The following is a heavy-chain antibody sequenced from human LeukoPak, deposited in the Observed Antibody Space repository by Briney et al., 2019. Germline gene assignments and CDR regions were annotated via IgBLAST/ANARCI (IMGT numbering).Heavy chain of an antibody. CDR1: GFTFSSYG. Sequence: GGTLRLSRAASGFTFSSYGMSWVRQAPGKGLEWVSAISGSGGSTYYADSVKGRFTISRDNSKNTLYLQMNSLRAEDTAVYYCAKDKRRDGYKEVDYWGQGTLVTVSS. D-gene: IGHD5-24*01. V-gene: IGHV3-23*01. CDR2: ISGSGGST. CDR3: AKDKRRDGYKEVDY. J-gene: IGHJ4*02.